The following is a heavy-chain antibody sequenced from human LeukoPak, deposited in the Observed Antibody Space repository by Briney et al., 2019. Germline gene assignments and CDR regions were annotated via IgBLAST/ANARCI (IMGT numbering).Heavy chain of an antibody. CDR3: ARERARFLEWVGY. CDR1: GFTFSSYW. D-gene: IGHD3-3*01. J-gene: IGHJ4*02. Sequence: GGSLRLSCAASGFTFSSYWMHWVRQVPGKGLAWVSRINSEGDTTQYADSVRGRFIISRDNAKNTLYLQMNSLSAEDTAVYYCARERARFLEWVGYWGQGTLVSVSS. CDR2: INSEGDTT. V-gene: IGHV3-74*01.